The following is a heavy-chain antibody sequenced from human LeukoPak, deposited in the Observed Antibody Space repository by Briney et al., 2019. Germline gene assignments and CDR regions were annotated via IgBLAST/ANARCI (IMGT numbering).Heavy chain of an antibody. Sequence: GGSLRLSCAASGFSFSSYEMNWVRQAPGKGLEWVSAISGSGGSTYYADSVKGRFTISRDNSKNTLYLQMNSLRAEDTAVYYCAKDPSRFTRFDYWGQGTLVTVSS. V-gene: IGHV3-23*01. J-gene: IGHJ4*02. CDR3: AKDPSRFTRFDY. CDR1: GFSFSSYE. D-gene: IGHD4-17*01. CDR2: ISGSGGST.